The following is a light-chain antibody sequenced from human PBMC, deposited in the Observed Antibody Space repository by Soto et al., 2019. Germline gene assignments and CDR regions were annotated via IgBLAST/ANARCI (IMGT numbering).Light chain of an antibody. Sequence: DIPMTQSPSTLSASVGDRVTITCRASQSISTWLAWYQQKPGKAPKLLIYKASSLQSGVPSRFSGSGSGTEFTLTISSLQPDDFATYYCQQFNSNSWTFGQGTNVEIK. CDR2: KAS. CDR3: QQFNSNSWT. V-gene: IGKV1-5*03. J-gene: IGKJ1*01. CDR1: QSISTW.